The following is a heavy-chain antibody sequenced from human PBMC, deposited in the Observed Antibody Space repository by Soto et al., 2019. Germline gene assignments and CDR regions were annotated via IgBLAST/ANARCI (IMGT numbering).Heavy chain of an antibody. CDR1: GITFGAHG. V-gene: IGHV3-64D*06. CDR2: ISSDGRPT. CDR3: VKALYRHY. Sequence: GVCLRPSCTVVGITFGAHGVHWVRQGPGEGLQYVSSISSDGRPTHYADSVKGRFTISRHNRKNTLYHQMSSLRVEDSAIDYAVKALYRHYWGQAPLVTV. D-gene: IGHD4-17*01. J-gene: IGHJ4*02.